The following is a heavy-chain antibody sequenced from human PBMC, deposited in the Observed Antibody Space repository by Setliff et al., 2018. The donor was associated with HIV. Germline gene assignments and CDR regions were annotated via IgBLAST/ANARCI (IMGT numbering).Heavy chain of an antibody. CDR3: AKDRDYGDYIKNWFDP. Sequence: GGSRRLSCAASGFTFSNYGMHWVRQAPGKGLEWVAFIRHDGSNKYYADSVKGRFTISRDNSKNTLYLQMNSLRGEDTAVYHCAKDRDYGDYIKNWFDPWGQGTLVTVSS. CDR1: GFTFSNYG. V-gene: IGHV3-30*02. D-gene: IGHD4-17*01. J-gene: IGHJ5*02. CDR2: IRHDGSNK.